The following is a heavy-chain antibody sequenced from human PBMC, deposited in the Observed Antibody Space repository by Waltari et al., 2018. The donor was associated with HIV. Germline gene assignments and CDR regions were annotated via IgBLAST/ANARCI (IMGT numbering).Heavy chain of an antibody. J-gene: IGHJ2*01. CDR3: ARVVYWYFDL. Sequence: QVQLQESGPGLVKPSQTLSLTCTVSGDSINSGNDYWAWIRQHPEKGLEWIGFVYYRGGTFSNPSFKSRATISGDTSKNQFSLTLTSMTAADTAVYYCARVVYWYFDLWGRGALVTVSS. CDR2: VYYRGGT. V-gene: IGHV4-31*03. CDR1: GDSINSGNDY.